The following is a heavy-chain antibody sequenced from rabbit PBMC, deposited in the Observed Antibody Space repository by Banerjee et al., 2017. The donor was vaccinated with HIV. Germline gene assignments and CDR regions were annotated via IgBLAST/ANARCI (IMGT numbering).Heavy chain of an antibody. Sequence: QSLEESGGDLVKPGASLTLTCTASGFSFNNNYHMCWVRQAPGKGLEWIACIDAGTSGTTYYANWAKGRFTFSKTSSTTVTLQMTSLTAADTATYFCARDSSGWGGWSLWGQGTLVTVS. CDR3: ARDSSGWGGWSL. CDR1: GFSFNNNYH. V-gene: IGHV1S40*01. J-gene: IGHJ3*01. CDR2: IDAGTSGTT. D-gene: IGHD4-1*01.